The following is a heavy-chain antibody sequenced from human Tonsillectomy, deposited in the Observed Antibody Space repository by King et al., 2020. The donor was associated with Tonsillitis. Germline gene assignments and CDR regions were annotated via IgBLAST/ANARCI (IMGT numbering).Heavy chain of an antibody. J-gene: IGHJ3*02. D-gene: IGHD2-2*01. Sequence: QLVQSGTEVKKPGSSVKVSCKASGDTFSNYAISWVRQAPGQGLEYMGGIVPIFGTANYAQKFQGRVTITADEFTSTAYMELSSLSSEDTAVYYCARVPGAGNAGGAFDIWGQGTMVTVSS. CDR3: ARVPGAGNAGGAFDI. CDR1: GDTFSNYA. V-gene: IGHV1-69*12. CDR2: IVPIFGTA.